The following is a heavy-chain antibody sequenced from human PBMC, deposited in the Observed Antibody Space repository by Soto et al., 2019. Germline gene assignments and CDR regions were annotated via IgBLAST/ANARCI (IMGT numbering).Heavy chain of an antibody. CDR3: AGGYGFDY. D-gene: IGHD5-12*01. J-gene: IGHJ4*02. CDR1: AFTFSGYW. V-gene: IGHV3-74*01. CDR2: INTDGSST. Sequence: EVQLVESGGGLVQPGGSLRISCAASAFTFSGYWMNWVRQAPGKGLVWVSRINTDGSSTSYADSVKGRFTISRDNAKNTLSLQMNSLRAEDTAVYYCAGGYGFDYWGRGTLVTVSS.